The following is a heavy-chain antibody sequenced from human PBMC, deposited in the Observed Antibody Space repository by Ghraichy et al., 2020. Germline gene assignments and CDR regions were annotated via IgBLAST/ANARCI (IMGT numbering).Heavy chain of an antibody. CDR2: IIPIFGTA. CDR3: ARGRGSGSYSQPDFDY. Sequence: SVKVSCKASGGTFSSYAISWVRQAPGQGLEWMGGIIPIFGTANYAQKFQGRVTITADKSTSTAYMDLSSLRSEDTAVYYCARGRGSGSYSQPDFDYWGQGTLVTVSS. CDR1: GGTFSSYA. D-gene: IGHD3-10*01. J-gene: IGHJ4*02. V-gene: IGHV1-69*06.